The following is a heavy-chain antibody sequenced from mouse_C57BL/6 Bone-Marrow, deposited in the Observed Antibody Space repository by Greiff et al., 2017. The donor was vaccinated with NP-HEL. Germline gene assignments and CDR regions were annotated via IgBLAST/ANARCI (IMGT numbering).Heavy chain of an antibody. V-gene: IGHV5-16*01. Sequence: EVKLVESEGGLVQPGSSMKLSCTASGFTFSDYYMAWVRQVPEKGLEWVANINYDGSSTYYLDPLKSRFIISRDNAKNILYLQMNSLKSEDTATYYCARENYGRYYAMDYWGQGTTVTVSS. CDR3: ARENYGRYYAMDY. D-gene: IGHD1-1*01. CDR1: GFTFSDYY. CDR2: INYDGSST. J-gene: IGHJ4*01.